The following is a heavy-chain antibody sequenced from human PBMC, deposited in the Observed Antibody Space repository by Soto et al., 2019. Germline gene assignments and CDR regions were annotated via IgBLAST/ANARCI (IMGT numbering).Heavy chain of an antibody. CDR1: SGSISSSNW. CDR3: AQRRQWLVRGFDY. CDR2: IYHSGST. J-gene: IGHJ4*02. D-gene: IGHD6-19*01. V-gene: IGHV4-4*02. Sequence: SETLSLTCAVSSGSISSSNWWSWVRQPPGKGLEWIGEIYHSGSTNYNPSLKSRVTISVDKSKNQFSLKLSSVTAADTAVYYCAQRRQWLVRGFDYWGQGTLVTVSS.